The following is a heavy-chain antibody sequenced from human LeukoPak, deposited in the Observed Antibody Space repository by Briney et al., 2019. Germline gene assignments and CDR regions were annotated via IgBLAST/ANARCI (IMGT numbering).Heavy chain of an antibody. V-gene: IGHV4-39*01. CDR2: IYYSGST. J-gene: IGHJ4*02. D-gene: IGHD3-22*01. CDR1: GGSISSTNYY. Sequence: PSETLSLTCTVSGGSISSTNYYWDWIRQPPGKGLEWIGSIYYSGSTYYNPSLKSRLTISVYTSKNQFSLRLSSVTAADTAVYYCSTQYYDSSGYYLVHWGQGTLLTVSS. CDR3: STQYYDSSGYYLVH.